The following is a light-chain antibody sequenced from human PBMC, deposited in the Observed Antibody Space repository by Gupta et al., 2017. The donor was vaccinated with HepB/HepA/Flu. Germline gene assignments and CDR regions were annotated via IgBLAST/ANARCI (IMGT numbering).Light chain of an antibody. Sequence: DIQMTQSPSSLSASLGDRVTITCRASQSIASYLNWYEKRPGKAPKLLIFSASSLQSGVPSRFSGSGSGTEFSLTISRLRSEDSTTYYCQQGFTLPWTFGQGTKVEI. CDR3: QQGFTLPWT. CDR2: SAS. V-gene: IGKV1-39*01. J-gene: IGKJ1*01. CDR1: QSIASY.